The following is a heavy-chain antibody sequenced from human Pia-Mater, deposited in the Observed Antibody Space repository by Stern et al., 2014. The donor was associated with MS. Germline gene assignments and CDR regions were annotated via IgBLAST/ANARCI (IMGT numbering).Heavy chain of an antibody. CDR3: AKDRQYLTYFFDH. J-gene: IGHJ5*02. CDR1: GFTFGSCA. CDR2: VSYDGSNK. D-gene: IGHD2/OR15-2a*01. V-gene: IGHV3-30*18. Sequence: QLVQSGGGVVQPGRPLRLSCVASGFTFGSCAMHWVRQAPGKGLGWVAGVSYDGSNKYYADSVKGRFTISRDNSQNTLYMQMSSLRPEDTAVYYCAKDRQYLTYFFDHWGQGSLVTVSS.